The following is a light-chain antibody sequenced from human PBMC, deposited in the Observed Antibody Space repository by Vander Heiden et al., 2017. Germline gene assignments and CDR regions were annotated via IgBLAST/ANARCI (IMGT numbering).Light chain of an antibody. J-gene: IGKJ3*01. V-gene: IGKV3-15*01. Sequence: GIARSPATLSVSPVRGATFSCRASQSVSSNLAWYQQKPGQAPRLLIYGASTRATGIPARFSGSGSGTEFTLTISSLQSEDFAVYYCQQYNNWPFTFGPGTKVDIK. CDR2: GAS. CDR3: QQYNNWPFT. CDR1: QSVSSN.